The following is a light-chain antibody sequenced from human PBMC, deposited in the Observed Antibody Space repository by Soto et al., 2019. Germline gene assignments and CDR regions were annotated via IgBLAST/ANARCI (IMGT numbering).Light chain of an antibody. V-gene: IGKV3-15*01. CDR1: QSVSSN. Sequence: EIVMTQSPATLCVSPGERATLSCGASQSVSSNLAWYQQKPGQAPRLLIYGASTMATGIPARFSGSGSGTEFTLTISSLQSEDFAVYYCQQYNNWPPWTFGQGTKVELK. J-gene: IGKJ1*01. CDR2: GAS. CDR3: QQYNNWPPWT.